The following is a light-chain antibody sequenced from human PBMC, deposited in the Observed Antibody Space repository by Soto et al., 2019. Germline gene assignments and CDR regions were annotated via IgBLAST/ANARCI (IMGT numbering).Light chain of an antibody. V-gene: IGKV4-1*01. CDR2: WAS. CDR3: QQYYSAPLT. Sequence: VVIPFPDSLPVSLGERAIINCKPSQSIIYVCNIMNYLVGCHQKPGQPPKVLMYWASTRESGVPDRFSGSGSGTDFTLTIISLQAEDVAVYYCQQYYSAPLTFGGGTKVDVK. CDR1: QSIIYVCNIMNY. J-gene: IGKJ4*01.